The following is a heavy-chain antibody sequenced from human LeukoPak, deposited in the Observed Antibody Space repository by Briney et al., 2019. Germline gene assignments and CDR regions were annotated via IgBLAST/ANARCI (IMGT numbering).Heavy chain of an antibody. CDR2: ISSSSSYI. J-gene: IGHJ4*02. D-gene: IGHD6-13*01. CDR3: AREEAAAKDY. V-gene: IGHV3-11*06. CDR1: GFTFSDYY. Sequence: GGSLRLSCAASGFTFSDYYMSWLRQAPGKGLEWVSSISSSSSYIYYADSVKGRFTISRDNAKNSLYLQMNSLRAEDTAVYYCAREEAAAKDYWGQGTLVTVSS.